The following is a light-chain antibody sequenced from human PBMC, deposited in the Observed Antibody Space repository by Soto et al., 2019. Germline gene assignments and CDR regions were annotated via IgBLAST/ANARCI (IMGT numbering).Light chain of an antibody. CDR1: QDIRDH. CDR2: DAS. Sequence: DIQMTQSPSSQSASVGDRVIITCQASQDIRDHLNWYQQKPGKAPKLLIYDASNLEIGVPSRFSGSGSGTDFTFTISSLQPEDIATYYCQHYDDLLMYTFGQGTKLEI. V-gene: IGKV1-33*01. CDR3: QHYDDLLMYT. J-gene: IGKJ2*01.